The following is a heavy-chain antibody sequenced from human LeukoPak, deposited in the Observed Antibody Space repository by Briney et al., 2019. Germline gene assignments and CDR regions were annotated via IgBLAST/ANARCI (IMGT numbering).Heavy chain of an antibody. Sequence: PSETLSLTCIVSGGSISGYYWSWIRQPPGRGLEWIGYISDTGTSIYNPSLKNRLSMLVDTSKNHFYLNLTSVTAADTAIYYCARTRTYLDYWGQGTLVTVSS. CDR3: ARTRTYLDY. J-gene: IGHJ4*02. CDR1: GGSISGYY. CDR2: ISDTGTS. V-gene: IGHV4-59*01. D-gene: IGHD1-7*01.